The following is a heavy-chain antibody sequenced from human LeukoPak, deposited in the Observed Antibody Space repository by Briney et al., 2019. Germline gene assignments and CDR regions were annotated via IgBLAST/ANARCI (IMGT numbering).Heavy chain of an antibody. D-gene: IGHD5-12*01. CDR1: GLAFSNFW. CDR2: IKPDGSED. V-gene: IGHV3-7*01. J-gene: IGHJ4*02. CDR3: AVDRRFKIFDY. Sequence: GGSLRLSCATSGLAFSNFWMYWVRQAPGKGLEWVASIKPDGSEDFYADSVKGRFNISRDDAKNSLFLQMTNLKAEDTAVYYCAVDRRFKIFDYWGQGTLVTVSS.